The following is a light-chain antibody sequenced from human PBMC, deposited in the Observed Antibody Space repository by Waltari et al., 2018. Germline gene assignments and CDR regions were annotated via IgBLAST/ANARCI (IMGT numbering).Light chain of an antibody. Sequence: QSVLTQPPSASGTPGQRVTISCSGSYSNVGSQTVNWYQQLPGPAPKLLIYSDYHRPSGVPARFSGSKSGTSASLAITGLQSEDEADYYCATEDRLNGPIFGGGTKLTVL. CDR1: YSNVGSQT. V-gene: IGLV1-44*01. J-gene: IGLJ2*01. CDR2: SDY. CDR3: ATEDRLNGPI.